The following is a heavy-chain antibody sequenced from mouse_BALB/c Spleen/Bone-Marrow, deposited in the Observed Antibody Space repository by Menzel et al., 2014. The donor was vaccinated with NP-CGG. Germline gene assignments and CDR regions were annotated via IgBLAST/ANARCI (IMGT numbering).Heavy chain of an antibody. CDR1: GFTFSNYG. V-gene: IGHV5-6-3*01. CDR3: AKNQEAFDY. D-gene: IGHD3-2*02. J-gene: IGHJ2*01. Sequence: EAGGGLVQPGGSLKLSCAASGFTFSNYGMSWVRQTPDKRLELVATINSNGGITYYPDSVKGRFTISRDNAKNTLYLQMSSLKSEDTAMYYCAKNQEAFDYWGQGTTLTVSS. CDR2: INSNGGIT.